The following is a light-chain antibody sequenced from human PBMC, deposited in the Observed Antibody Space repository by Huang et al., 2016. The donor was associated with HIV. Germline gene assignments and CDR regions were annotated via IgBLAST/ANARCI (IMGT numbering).Light chain of an antibody. CDR1: QRVSSN. J-gene: IGKJ1*01. V-gene: IGKV3-15*01. CDR3: QQYNNWPRT. CDR2: GAS. Sequence: EIVMTQSPGTLSVSPGERATLSCRASQRVSSNLAWYQQKPGQAPRLLIDGASTRATGIPAGFSGSGSGTEFTLTISSLQSEDFAVYYCQQYNNWPRTFGQGTKVEIK.